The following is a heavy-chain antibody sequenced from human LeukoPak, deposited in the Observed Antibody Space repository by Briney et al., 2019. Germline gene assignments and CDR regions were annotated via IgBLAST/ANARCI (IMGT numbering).Heavy chain of an antibody. J-gene: IGHJ4*02. CDR2: IYHNGNS. V-gene: IGHV4-30-4*01. D-gene: IGHD2-2*01. Sequence: SQTLSLTCTVSGGSVSSGDYYWSWIRQPPGKGLEWIGYIYHNGNSYYNPSLKSRLTISVDTSKNQFSLKVTSVTAADTAVYYCAGPSGYCSSTSCPFDYWGQGTLVTVSS. CDR1: GGSVSSGDYY. CDR3: AGPSGYCSSTSCPFDY.